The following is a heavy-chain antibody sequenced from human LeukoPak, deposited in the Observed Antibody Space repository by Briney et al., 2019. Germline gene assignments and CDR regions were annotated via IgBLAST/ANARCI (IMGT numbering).Heavy chain of an antibody. Sequence: GESLRLSCAASGFTFTTYWMSWVRQAPGKGLEWVANIKQDGSEIYYVDSVKGRFTISRDNAKNSLYLRMNSLRAEDTAVYYCARYHSSGWDFDYWGQGTLVTVSS. CDR1: GFTFTTYW. V-gene: IGHV3-7*01. J-gene: IGHJ4*02. CDR3: ARYHSSGWDFDY. D-gene: IGHD6-19*01. CDR2: IKQDGSEI.